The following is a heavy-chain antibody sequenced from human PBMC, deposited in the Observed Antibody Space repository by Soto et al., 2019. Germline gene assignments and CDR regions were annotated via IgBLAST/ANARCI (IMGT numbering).Heavy chain of an antibody. CDR2: ISYDGSNK. Sequence: QVQLVESGGGVVQPGRSLRLSCAASGFTFSSYAMHWVRQAPGKGLEWVAVISYDGSNKYYADSVKGRFTISRDNSKNTLYLQLNSLRAEDTAVYYCARDKRDLRFLEWSYCFDYWGQGTLVTVSS. CDR3: ARDKRDLRFLEWSYCFDY. J-gene: IGHJ4*02. V-gene: IGHV3-30-3*01. CDR1: GFTFSSYA. D-gene: IGHD3-3*01.